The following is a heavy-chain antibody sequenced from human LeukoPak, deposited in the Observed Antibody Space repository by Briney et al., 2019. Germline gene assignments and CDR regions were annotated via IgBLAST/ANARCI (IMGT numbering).Heavy chain of an antibody. CDR3: AGTLGGGDYHDY. D-gene: IGHD2-21*02. Sequence: ASVKVSCKASGYAFTSCHVSWVRQAPGQGLEWMGWISANNGNTQYAQKFQGRVTMTTDTSTSTAYMELRSLRSDDTAVYYCAGTLGGGDYHDYWGQGTLVTVSS. CDR2: ISANNGNT. V-gene: IGHV1-18*01. J-gene: IGHJ4*02. CDR1: GYAFTSCH.